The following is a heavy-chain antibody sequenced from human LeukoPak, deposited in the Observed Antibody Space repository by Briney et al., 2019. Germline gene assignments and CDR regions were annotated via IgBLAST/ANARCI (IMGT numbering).Heavy chain of an antibody. Sequence: GGSLRLSCAASGFTFSSYSMNWVRQAPGKGLEWVSYISSSSTTIYYADSVKGRFTISRDNAKNTLYLQMNSLRAEDTAVYYCARGHYDILTGPWGQGTLVAVSS. CDR3: ARGHYDILTGP. CDR2: ISSSSTTI. V-gene: IGHV3-48*04. J-gene: IGHJ4*02. D-gene: IGHD3-9*01. CDR1: GFTFSSYS.